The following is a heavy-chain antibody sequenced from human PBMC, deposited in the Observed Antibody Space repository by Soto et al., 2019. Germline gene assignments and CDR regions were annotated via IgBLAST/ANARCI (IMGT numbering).Heavy chain of an antibody. D-gene: IGHD6-13*01. CDR3: ARGTGWAAAGTHFDY. CDR2: INAGNGNT. V-gene: IGHV1-3*01. J-gene: IGHJ4*02. Sequence: ASVKVSCKASGYTFTSYAMHWVRQAPGQRLEWMGWINAGNGNTKYSQKFQGRVTITADESASTAYMELSSLRSEDTAVYYCARGTGWAAAGTHFDYWGQGTLVTVSS. CDR1: GYTFTSYA.